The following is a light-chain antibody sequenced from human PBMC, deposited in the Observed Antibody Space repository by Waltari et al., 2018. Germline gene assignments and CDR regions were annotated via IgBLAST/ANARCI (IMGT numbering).Light chain of an antibody. CDR2: GAS. CDR3: QQYGSSVLYT. J-gene: IGKJ2*01. V-gene: IGKV3-20*01. CDR1: QSLTKKY. Sequence: EIVLTQSPGTLSLSPGERVTVSCRASQSLTKKYLAWYQQKPGQAPRLLIYGASSRAAGIPDRFSGSGSGTDFTLTISRLEPEDSAVYYCQQYGSSVLYTFGQGTKLEIK.